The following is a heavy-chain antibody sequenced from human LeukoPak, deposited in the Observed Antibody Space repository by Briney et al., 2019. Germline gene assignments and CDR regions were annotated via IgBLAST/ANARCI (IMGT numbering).Heavy chain of an antibody. V-gene: IGHV3-74*01. Sequence: GGSLRLSCAASGITFTGNWHWVRQAPGKGLVWVSVIRSDGSSATYADSVKGRFTISRDSAKNTLYLQINSLRVEDTAVYYCAPIGAGYWGQGTLVIVSS. D-gene: IGHD4/OR15-4a*01. J-gene: IGHJ4*02. CDR2: IRSDGSSA. CDR1: GITFTGNW. CDR3: APIGAGY.